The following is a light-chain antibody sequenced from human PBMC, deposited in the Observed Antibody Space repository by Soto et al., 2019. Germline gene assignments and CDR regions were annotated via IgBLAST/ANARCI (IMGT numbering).Light chain of an antibody. J-gene: IGLJ2*01. V-gene: IGLV2-14*01. Sequence: QSALTLPASVSGSPGQSITISCTGTSSDVGGYNYVSWYQQHPGKAPKLMIYDVSNRPSGVSNRFSGSKSGNTASLTISGLPAEDEDDYYCSSYASSSTLVFGGGTKLTVL. CDR3: SSYASSSTLV. CDR1: SSDVGGYNY. CDR2: DVS.